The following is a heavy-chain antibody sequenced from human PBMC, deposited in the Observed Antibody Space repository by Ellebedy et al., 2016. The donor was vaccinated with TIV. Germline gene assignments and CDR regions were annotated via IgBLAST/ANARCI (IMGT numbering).Heavy chain of an antibody. Sequence: GESLKISCAASGFTFSSYSMNWVRQAPGKGLEWVSSISSSSSYIYYADSVKGRFTISRDNAKNSLYLQMNSLRAEDTAVYYCARADTYYYYGMDVWGQGTTVTVSS. D-gene: IGHD5-18*01. V-gene: IGHV3-21*01. J-gene: IGHJ6*02. CDR3: ARADTYYYYGMDV. CDR1: GFTFSSYS. CDR2: ISSSSSYI.